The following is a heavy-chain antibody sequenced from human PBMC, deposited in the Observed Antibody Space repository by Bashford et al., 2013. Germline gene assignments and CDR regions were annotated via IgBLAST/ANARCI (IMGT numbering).Heavy chain of an antibody. CDR3: AKSMYDTSGYYHGIFDS. Sequence: SGGSLRLSCAASGFTFSNYAMAWVRQAPGKGLEWVAAINGGGSSTYSADSVQGRFTISRDNSNNRLYLQMNSLRAEDTAVYYCAKSMYDTSGYYHGIFDSWGQGTLVTVSS. CDR1: GFTFSNYA. V-gene: IGHV3-23*01. J-gene: IGHJ4*02. CDR2: INGGGSST. D-gene: IGHD3-22*01.